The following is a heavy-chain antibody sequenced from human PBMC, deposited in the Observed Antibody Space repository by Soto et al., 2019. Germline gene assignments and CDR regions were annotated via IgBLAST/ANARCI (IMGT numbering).Heavy chain of an antibody. D-gene: IGHD3-10*01. V-gene: IGHV1-8*01. CDR3: ARDREGAGIRGVINPAYYYYGMDV. Sequence: ASVKVSCKASGYSLTDNGITWVRQASGQGLEYVGWISPDSGKTDYAQKFQGRVTMTRDTSINTVYMKLSSVTAADTAVYYCARDREGAGIRGVINPAYYYYGMDVWGQGTTVTVSS. CDR1: GYSLTDNG. CDR2: ISPDSGKT. J-gene: IGHJ6*02.